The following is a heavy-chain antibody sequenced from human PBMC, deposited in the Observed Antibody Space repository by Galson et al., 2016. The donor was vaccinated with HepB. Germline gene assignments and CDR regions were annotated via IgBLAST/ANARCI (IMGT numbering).Heavy chain of an antibody. CDR2: ISGTAGGT. CDR1: GFTFSFYA. CDR3: AKALWTGGYYGTPFDS. J-gene: IGHJ4*02. V-gene: IGHV3-23*01. Sequence: SLRLSCAASGFTFSFYAMNWVRQAPGKGLEWVSGISGTAGGTYYADSATGRFPISRDDSKKTLYLQMNSRGAADTAVYYCAKALWTGGYYGTPFDSWGQGTLVTVSS. D-gene: IGHD1-26*01.